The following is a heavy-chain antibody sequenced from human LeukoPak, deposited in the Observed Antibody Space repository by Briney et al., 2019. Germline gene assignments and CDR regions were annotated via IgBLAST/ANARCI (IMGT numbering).Heavy chain of an antibody. CDR3: AAVAGHNPDDAFDI. CDR1: GFTFTSSA. D-gene: IGHD6-19*01. CDR2: IVVGSGNT. V-gene: IGHV1-58*02. Sequence: SVKVSCKASGFTFTSSAMQWVRQARGQRLEWIGWIVVGSGNTNYAQKLQERVTITRDMSTSTAYMELSSLRSEDTAVYYCAAVAGHNPDDAFDIWGQGTMVTVSS. J-gene: IGHJ3*02.